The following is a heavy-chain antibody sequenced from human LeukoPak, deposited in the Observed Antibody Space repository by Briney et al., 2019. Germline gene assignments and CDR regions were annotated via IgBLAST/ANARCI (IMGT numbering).Heavy chain of an antibody. Sequence: SETLSLTCTVSGGSISSYYWSWIRQPPGKGLQWIGYIYYSGSTYYNPSLKSRVTISLDTSKKQFSLKLSSVTAADTAVYYCARGYSGYDWGEDYSDYYYMDVWGKGTTVTISS. CDR2: IYYSGST. CDR1: GGSISSYY. D-gene: IGHD5-12*01. CDR3: ARGYSGYDWGEDYSDYYYMDV. V-gene: IGHV4-59*01. J-gene: IGHJ6*03.